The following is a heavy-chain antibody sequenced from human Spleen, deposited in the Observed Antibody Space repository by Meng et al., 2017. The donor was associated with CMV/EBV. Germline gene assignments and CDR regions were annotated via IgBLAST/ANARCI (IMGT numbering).Heavy chain of an antibody. V-gene: IGHV3-30*02. J-gene: IGHJ5*02. CDR3: AKDGLYIAAAGTHADA. Sequence: GGSLRLSCAASGFIFNNYGIHWVRQVPGKGLEWVTFIRYNGTTKYYAASVKGRFTISRDNSKNTVYLQMNSLRTEDTAVYYCAKDGLYIAAAGTHADAWGQGTLVTVSS. D-gene: IGHD6-13*01. CDR1: GFIFNNYG. CDR2: IRYNGTTK.